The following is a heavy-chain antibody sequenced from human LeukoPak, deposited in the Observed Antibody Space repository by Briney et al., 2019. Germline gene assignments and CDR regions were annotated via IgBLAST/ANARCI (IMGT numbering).Heavy chain of an antibody. Sequence: ASVKVSCKVSGYTLTELSMHWVRQAPGKGLEWMGGFDPEDGETIYAQKFQGRVTMTRDTSTSTVYMELSSLRSEDTAVYYCARDQEVTHPGGYFDYWGQGTLVTVSS. V-gene: IGHV1-24*01. J-gene: IGHJ4*02. CDR1: GYTLTELS. CDR3: ARDQEVTHPGGYFDY. CDR2: FDPEDGET. D-gene: IGHD3-16*01.